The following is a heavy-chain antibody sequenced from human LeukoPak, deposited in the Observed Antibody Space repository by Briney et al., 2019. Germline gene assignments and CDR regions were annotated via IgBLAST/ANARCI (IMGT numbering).Heavy chain of an antibody. CDR2: AYYSGST. D-gene: IGHD2-8*01. Sequence: SETLSLTCHVSGGYITTYYWSWIRQPPGKGLEWIGYAYYSGSTDYNPSLSSRVTMSADASKNQFSLTLSSVTAADTAFYYCATLNVESRNGGFFRFWGQGTLVSVSS. J-gene: IGHJ4*02. CDR1: GGYITTYY. V-gene: IGHV4-59*03. CDR3: ATLNVESRNGGFFRF.